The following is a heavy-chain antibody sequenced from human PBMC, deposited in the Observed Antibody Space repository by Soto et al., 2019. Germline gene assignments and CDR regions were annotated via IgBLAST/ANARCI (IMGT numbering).Heavy chain of an antibody. CDR1: GDSINSFSDY. D-gene: IGHD2-2*01. V-gene: IGHV4-61*01. Sequence: PSETLSLTCLVSGDSINSFSDYWAWIRQPPGKGLEWIGYIYYSGSTNYNPSLKSRVTISVDTSKNQFSLKLSSVTAADTAVYYCARGNQLLYYYYGMDVWGQGTTVTVSS. CDR3: ARGNQLLYYYYGMDV. CDR2: IYYSGST. J-gene: IGHJ6*02.